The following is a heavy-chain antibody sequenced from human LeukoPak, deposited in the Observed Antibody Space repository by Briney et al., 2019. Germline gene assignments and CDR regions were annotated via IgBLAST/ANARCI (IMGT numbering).Heavy chain of an antibody. Sequence: ASVKVSCKASGYTFTSYAMNWVRQAPGQGLEWMGWINTKTGNPTYAQGFTGRFVFSLDTSVSTAYLQISSLKAEDTAVYYCARSIFGQLTGENWFDPWGQGTLVTVSS. CDR2: INTKTGNP. D-gene: IGHD7-27*01. V-gene: IGHV7-4-1*02. J-gene: IGHJ5*02. CDR1: GYTFTSYA. CDR3: ARSIFGQLTGENWFDP.